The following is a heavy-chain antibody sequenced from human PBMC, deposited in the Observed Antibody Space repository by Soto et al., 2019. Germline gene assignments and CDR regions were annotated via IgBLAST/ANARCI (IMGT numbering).Heavy chain of an antibody. J-gene: IGHJ5*02. CDR2: IYYTGSA. CDR1: SGSISSADYY. D-gene: IGHD1-26*01. CDR3: APGGSSHWFDP. V-gene: IGHV4-30-4*01. Sequence: VQLQESGPGLVKPSQTLSLTCTVSSGSISSADYYWSWIRQPPGKGLEWIGYIYYTGSAYYNPSLHSRVTMSVDTSTTQFSLKVTSVPAADTAVYYCAPGGSSHWFDPWGQGTLVTVSS.